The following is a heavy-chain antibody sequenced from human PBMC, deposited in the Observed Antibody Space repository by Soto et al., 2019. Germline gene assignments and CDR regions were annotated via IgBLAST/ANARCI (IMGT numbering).Heavy chain of an antibody. CDR1: GYTFTSYG. J-gene: IGHJ3*02. CDR2: ISAYNGNT. V-gene: IGHV1-18*01. Sequence: ASVKVSCKASGYTFTSYGISWVRQAPGQGLEWMGWISAYNGNTNYAQKLQGRVTMTTDTSTSTAYMELRSLRSDDTAVYYCARDLDQDCSGGSCQSSGDAFDIWGQGTMVTVSS. D-gene: IGHD2-15*01. CDR3: ARDLDQDCSGGSCQSSGDAFDI.